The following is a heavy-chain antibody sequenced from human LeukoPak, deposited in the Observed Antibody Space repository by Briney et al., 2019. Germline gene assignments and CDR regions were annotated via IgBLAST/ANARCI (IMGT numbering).Heavy chain of an antibody. D-gene: IGHD2-15*01. CDR2: IYYSGST. J-gene: IGHJ4*02. CDR3: ARHVMCYAAVTPPFDY. V-gene: IGHV4-39*01. Sequence: PSETLSLTCTVSGGSISSSSYYWGWIRQPPGKGLEWIGSIYYSGSTYYNPSLKSRVTISVDTSKNQFSLKLSSVTAADTAVYYCARHVMCYAAVTPPFDYWGQGTLVTVSS. CDR1: GGSISSSSYY.